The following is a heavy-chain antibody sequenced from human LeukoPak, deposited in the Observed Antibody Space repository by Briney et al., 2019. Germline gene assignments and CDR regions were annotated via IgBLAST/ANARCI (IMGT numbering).Heavy chain of an antibody. Sequence: GGSLRLSCAASGFTFSSYAMSWVRQAPGKGLEWVSAISGSGGSTYYADSVKGRFTISRDNSKNTLYLRMNSLRAEDTAVYYCAKDLTADMIVVVIPVDYWGQGTLVTVSS. V-gene: IGHV3-23*01. CDR2: ISGSGGST. CDR1: GFTFSSYA. CDR3: AKDLTADMIVVVIPVDY. D-gene: IGHD3-22*01. J-gene: IGHJ4*02.